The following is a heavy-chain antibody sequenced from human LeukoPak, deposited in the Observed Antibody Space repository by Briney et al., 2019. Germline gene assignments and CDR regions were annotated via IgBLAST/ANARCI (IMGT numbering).Heavy chain of an antibody. Sequence: SETLSLTCAVYGGSFSGYSWSWIRQPPGKGLEWVGEMIHSGSTNYNPSLKSRVTISVDTSKNQFSLKVSSVTAADTAVYYCARASSGWYNWFDPWGQGTLVTVSS. V-gene: IGHV4-34*12. J-gene: IGHJ5*02. D-gene: IGHD6-19*01. CDR1: GGSFSGYS. CDR2: MIHSGST. CDR3: ARASSGWYNWFDP.